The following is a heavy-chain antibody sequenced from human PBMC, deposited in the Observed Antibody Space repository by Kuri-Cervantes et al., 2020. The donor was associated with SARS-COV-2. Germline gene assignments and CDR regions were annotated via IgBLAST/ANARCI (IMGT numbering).Heavy chain of an antibody. J-gene: IGHJ3*02. CDR3: ARVQPLTIFGVVIIDAFDI. V-gene: IGHV4-59*08. CDR1: GGSISSYH. CDR2: IYYSGST. Sequence: SETLSLTCTVSGGSISSYHWSWIRQPPGKGLEWIGYIYYSGSTNYNPSLKSRVTISVDTSKNQFSLKLSSVTAADTAVYYCARVQPLTIFGVVIIDAFDIWGQGTMVAVSS. D-gene: IGHD3-3*01.